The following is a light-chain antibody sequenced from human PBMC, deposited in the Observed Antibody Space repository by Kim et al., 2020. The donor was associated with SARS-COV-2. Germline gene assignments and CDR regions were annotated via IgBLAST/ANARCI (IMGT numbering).Light chain of an antibody. CDR2: GAS. V-gene: IGKV3-20*01. J-gene: IGKJ1*01. CDR1: QSVSSSY. Sequence: EIVLIQSPGTLSLSPGERVTLSCRASQSVSSSYLAWYQQKPGQAPRLLIHGASNRATGIPARFSGSGSGTDFTLTISRLEPEDFAVYFCQQYGASPWTFGQGTKVDIK. CDR3: QQYGASPWT.